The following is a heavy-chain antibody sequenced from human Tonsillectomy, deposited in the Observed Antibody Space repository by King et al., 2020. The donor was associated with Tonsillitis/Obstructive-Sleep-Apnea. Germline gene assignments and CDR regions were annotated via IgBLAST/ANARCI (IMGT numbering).Heavy chain of an antibody. V-gene: IGHV3-48*03. CDR3: ARDRAYCGGDCYSGYFDY. D-gene: IGHD2-21*02. CDR1: GFSFSSYE. CDR2: ISPGGSAI. J-gene: IGHJ4*02. Sequence: VQLVESGGGLVQPGGSLRLSCAASGFSFSSYEMNWVRQAPGKGLEWLSYISPGGSAIYYSDSVKGRFTISRDDAENSLYLQLNSLRVEDTAVYYCARDRAYCGGDCYSGYFDYWGQGTLVTVSS.